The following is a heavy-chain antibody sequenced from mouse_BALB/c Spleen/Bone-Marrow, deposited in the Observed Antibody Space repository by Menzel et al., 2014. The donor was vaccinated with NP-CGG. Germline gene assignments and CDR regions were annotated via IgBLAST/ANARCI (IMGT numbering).Heavy chain of an antibody. V-gene: IGHV4-1*02. J-gene: IGHJ2*01. Sequence: AAPAVDFSSYWMSWVRQAPGKGLEWLGEINPDSSTINYTPSLKGKFIISRDNAKNTLYLQMSKVRSEDTALYYCARQGYYGRSDYWGQGTTLTVSS. CDR1: AVDFSSYW. CDR3: ARQGYYGRSDY. CDR2: INPDSSTI. D-gene: IGHD1-1*01.